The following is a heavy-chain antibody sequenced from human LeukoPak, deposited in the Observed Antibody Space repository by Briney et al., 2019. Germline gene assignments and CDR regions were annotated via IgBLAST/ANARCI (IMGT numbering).Heavy chain of an antibody. CDR2: ISYDGSNK. CDR3: ARGPGYYDFWSGPTGFDP. J-gene: IGHJ5*02. CDR1: GGSFSGYY. V-gene: IGHV3-30-3*01. D-gene: IGHD3-3*01. Sequence: PSETLSLTCAVYGGSFSGYYWSWIRQPPGKGLEWVAVISYDGSNKYYADSVKGRFTISRDNSKNTLYLQMNSLRAEDTAVYYCARGPGYYDFWSGPTGFDPWGQGTLVTVSS.